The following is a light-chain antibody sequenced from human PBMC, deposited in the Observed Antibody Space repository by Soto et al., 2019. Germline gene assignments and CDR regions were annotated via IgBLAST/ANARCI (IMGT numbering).Light chain of an antibody. J-gene: IGLJ2*01. Sequence: QSVLTQPPSASGSPGQSVTISCTGTSSDVGGYNYVSWYQQHPGKAPKLMIYEVSKRPSGVPDRFSGSKSGNTASLTVSGLQAEDEADYYCSSYAVSTHVKFGGGTKLTVL. CDR1: SSDVGGYNY. CDR3: SSYAVSTHVK. CDR2: EVS. V-gene: IGLV2-8*01.